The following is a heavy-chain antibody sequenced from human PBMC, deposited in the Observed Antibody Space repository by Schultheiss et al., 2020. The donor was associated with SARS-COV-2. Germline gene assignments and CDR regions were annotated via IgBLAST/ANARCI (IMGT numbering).Heavy chain of an antibody. V-gene: IGHV3-30*04. CDR3: ANAVRFLEWPPADY. CDR1: GFTFSSYA. D-gene: IGHD3-3*01. Sequence: GGSLRLSCAASGFTFSSYAMHWVRQAPGKGLEWVAVISYDGSNKYYADSVKGRFIISRDNAKNSLYLQMNSLRAEDTAVYYCANAVRFLEWPPADYWGQGTLVTVSS. J-gene: IGHJ4*02. CDR2: ISYDGSNK.